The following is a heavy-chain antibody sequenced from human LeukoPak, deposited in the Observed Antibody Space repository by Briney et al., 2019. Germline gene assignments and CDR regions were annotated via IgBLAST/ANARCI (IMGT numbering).Heavy chain of an antibody. CDR3: AKDGCSSITCYGIGDYFDY. CDR1: GFTFSSYA. V-gene: IGHV3-30*02. D-gene: IGHD2-2*01. Sequence: PGRSLRLSCAASGFTFSSYAMHWVRQAPGKGLEWVAFIRFDGNNQYYADSVKGRFTISRDNSKNTLFLQMNSLRAEDTAVYSCAKDGCSSITCYGIGDYFDYWGQGTLVTVSS. J-gene: IGHJ4*02. CDR2: IRFDGNNQ.